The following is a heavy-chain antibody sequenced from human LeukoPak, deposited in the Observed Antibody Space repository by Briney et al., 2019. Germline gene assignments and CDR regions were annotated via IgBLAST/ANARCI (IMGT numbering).Heavy chain of an antibody. V-gene: IGHV3-30-3*01. CDR3: AREEVTAISPISFDY. CDR1: GFTFSSYA. J-gene: IGHJ4*02. Sequence: GGSLRLSCAASGFTFSSYAMHWVRQAPGKGLEWVAVISYDGSNKYYADSVKGRFTISRDNSKNTLYLQMNSLRAEDTAVYYCAREEVTAISPISFDYWGRGTLVTVSS. D-gene: IGHD2-21*02. CDR2: ISYDGSNK.